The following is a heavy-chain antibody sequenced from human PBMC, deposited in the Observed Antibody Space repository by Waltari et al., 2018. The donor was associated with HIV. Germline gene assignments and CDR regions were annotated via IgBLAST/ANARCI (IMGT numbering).Heavy chain of an antibody. CDR2: IYYSGTT. J-gene: IGHJ4*02. Sequence: QLQLQESGPGLVKPSETLSLTCTISGGSINSSTYYWGWIRQSPGKGLEWIGSIYYSGTTYYNPPLKSRVTIAVETSKNQFSLKLSSVTAADTAVYYCARDQGVYDYVWGSYRLYYFGYWGQGTLVTVSS. D-gene: IGHD3-16*02. V-gene: IGHV4-39*07. CDR1: GGSINSSTYY. CDR3: ARDQGVYDYVWGSYRLYYFGY.